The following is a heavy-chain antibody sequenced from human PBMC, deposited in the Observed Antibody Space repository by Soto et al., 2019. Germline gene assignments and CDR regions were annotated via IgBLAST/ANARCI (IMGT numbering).Heavy chain of an antibody. D-gene: IGHD6-13*01. V-gene: IGHV5-51*01. CDR1: GYTFSNFW. Sequence: PGESLKISCQCSGYTFSNFWIGWVRQLPGKGLEWMGIIYPGDHETRYSPSFHGKVTISADKSNNSAYLQWNSLEASDTAFYCCARSPRSNPYFNYWGQGALVTVSS. CDR2: IYPGDHET. J-gene: IGHJ4*02. CDR3: ARSPRSNPYFNY.